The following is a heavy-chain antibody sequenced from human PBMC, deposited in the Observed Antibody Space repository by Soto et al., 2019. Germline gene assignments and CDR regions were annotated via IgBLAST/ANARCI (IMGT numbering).Heavy chain of an antibody. Sequence: EVQLVESGGGLVQPGGSLRLSCAASGFTFSSYWMSWVRQAPGKGLEWVANIKQDGSEEYYVDSVKGRVTISRDNAKNSLYLQMNCLRAEDTAVYYCARGTVTAYAFDIWGQGTMVTVSS. CDR2: IKQDGSEE. D-gene: IGHD2-21*02. CDR3: ARGTVTAYAFDI. J-gene: IGHJ3*02. CDR1: GFTFSSYW. V-gene: IGHV3-7*01.